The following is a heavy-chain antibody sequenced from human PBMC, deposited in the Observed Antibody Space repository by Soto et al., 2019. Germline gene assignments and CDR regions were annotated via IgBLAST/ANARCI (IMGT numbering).Heavy chain of an antibody. D-gene: IGHD6-13*01. V-gene: IGHV4-61*08. J-gene: IGHJ5*02. CDR2: IYYSGTI. CDR3: ERNLAVSGTFNWFDP. Sequence: SETLSLTCTVSGGSVRSGDCYWSWIRQPPGKGLEWIGNIYYSGTIDYSPSLKSRVTISVDASKNQFSLKLSSVTAADTAVYYCERNLAVSGTFNWFDPWGQGTLVTVYS. CDR1: GGSVRSGDCY.